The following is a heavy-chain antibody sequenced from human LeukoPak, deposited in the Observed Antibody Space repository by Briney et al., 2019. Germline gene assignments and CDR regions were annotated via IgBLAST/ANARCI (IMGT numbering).Heavy chain of an antibody. CDR2: IYHSGST. V-gene: IGHV4-4*02. CDR3: ARDDSSGYYYFFDY. D-gene: IGHD3-22*01. J-gene: IGHJ4*02. Sequence: SETLSLTCAVSGGSISSSNWWSWVRQPPGKGLEWIGEIYHSGSTNYNPSLKSRVTISVDTSKNQFSLKLSSVTAADTAVYYCARDDSSGYYYFFDYWGQGTLVTVSS. CDR1: GGSISSSNW.